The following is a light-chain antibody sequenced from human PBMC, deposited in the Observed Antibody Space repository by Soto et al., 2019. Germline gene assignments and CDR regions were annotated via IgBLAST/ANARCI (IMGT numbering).Light chain of an antibody. Sequence: QSVLTQPPSVSGAPGQRVTISCTGSSANIGAAYNVDWYQQLPGTAPKLLIYGNNNRPSGVPARFSGSKSGTSASLAIAGLQAEDEGDYYCLFYYGGTQIFGGGTKLTVL. V-gene: IGLV1-40*01. CDR1: SANIGAAYN. CDR3: LFYYGGTQI. J-gene: IGLJ2*01. CDR2: GNN.